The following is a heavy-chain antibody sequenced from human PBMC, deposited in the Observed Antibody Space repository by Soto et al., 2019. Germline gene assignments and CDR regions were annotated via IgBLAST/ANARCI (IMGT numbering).Heavy chain of an antibody. V-gene: IGHV3-23*01. CDR1: GFTFNNYA. D-gene: IGHD3-9*01. Sequence: GGSLRLSCAASGFTFNNYAMSWVRQAPGKGLEWVSTISVSGANTYYADSVKGRFAISRDDSKNTLYLQMNSLGAEDTAVYYCAKDLGLGVIAGYPHDCWGQGTLVTVSS. CDR2: ISVSGANT. CDR3: AKDLGLGVIAGYPHDC. J-gene: IGHJ4*02.